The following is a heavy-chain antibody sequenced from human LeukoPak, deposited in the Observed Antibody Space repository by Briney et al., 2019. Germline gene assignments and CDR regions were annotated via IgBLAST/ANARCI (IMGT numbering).Heavy chain of an antibody. D-gene: IGHD1-26*01. CDR3: ARDASGSSTGLIDS. CDR2: ISSYYI. V-gene: IGHV3-21*01. J-gene: IGHJ4*02. CDR1: GFTLRSYG. Sequence: PGGSLRLSCAASGFTLRSYGMNWVRQAPGKGLEWLSYISSYYIYYADSVKGRFTISRDDAKNSLYLQMNSLRAEDTALYYCARDASGSSTGLIDSWGQGTLVTASS.